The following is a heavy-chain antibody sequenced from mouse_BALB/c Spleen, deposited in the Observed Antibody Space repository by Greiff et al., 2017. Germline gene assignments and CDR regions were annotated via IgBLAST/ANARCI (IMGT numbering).Heavy chain of an antibody. J-gene: IGHJ4*01. V-gene: IGHV14-1*02. CDR2: IDPENGNT. CDR3: ARGGLRGAMDY. Sequence: VQLKQSGPELVKPGASVKISCKASGYSFTGYYMHWVKQRPEQGLEWIGWIDPENGNTIYDPKFQGKASITADTSSNTAYLQLSSLTSEDTAVYYCARGGLRGAMDYWGQGTSVTVSS. D-gene: IGHD2-4*01. CDR1: GYSFTGYY.